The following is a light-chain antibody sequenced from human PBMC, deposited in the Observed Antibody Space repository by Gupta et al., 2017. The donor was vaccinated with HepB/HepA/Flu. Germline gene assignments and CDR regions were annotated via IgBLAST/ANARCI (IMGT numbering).Light chain of an antibody. CDR3: QQRSNCPWT. J-gene: IGKJ1*01. V-gene: IGKV3-11*01. Sequence: EIVLTQSPAPLSLSQGERATFPCRAGQIVSSYLAWYQQKPGQAPRLLIYDASNRATGVPARFSGSGSGTDFTLTISSREPEDFAVYYCQQRSNCPWTFGQGTKVEIK. CDR2: DAS. CDR1: QIVSSY.